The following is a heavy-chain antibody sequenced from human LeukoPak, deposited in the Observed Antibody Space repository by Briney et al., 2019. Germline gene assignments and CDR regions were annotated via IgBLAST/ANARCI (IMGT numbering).Heavy chain of an antibody. J-gene: IGHJ4*02. V-gene: IGHV1-24*01. D-gene: IGHD3-3*02. Sequence: ASVKVSCKVSGYTLTELSMHWVRQAPGKGLEWMGGFDPEDGETTYAQKFQGRVTMTEDTSTDIAYMELSSLRSEDTAVYHCATDKETQLALDYWGQGTLVTVSS. CDR3: ATDKETQLALDY. CDR1: GYTLTELS. CDR2: FDPEDGET.